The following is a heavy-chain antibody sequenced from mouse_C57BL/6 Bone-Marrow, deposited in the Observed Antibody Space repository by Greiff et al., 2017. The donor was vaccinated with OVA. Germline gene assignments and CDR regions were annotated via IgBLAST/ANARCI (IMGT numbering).Heavy chain of an antibody. V-gene: IGHV5-12*01. CDR3: ARDRVYAMDY. CDR2: ISNGGGST. Sequence: EVQLVESGGGLVQPGGSLKLSCAASGFTFSDYYMYWVRQTPEKRLEWVAYISNGGGSTYYPDTVKGRFTISRDNAKNTLYLQMSRLKSEDTAMYYCARDRVYAMDYWGQGTSVTVSS. J-gene: IGHJ4*01. CDR1: GFTFSDYY.